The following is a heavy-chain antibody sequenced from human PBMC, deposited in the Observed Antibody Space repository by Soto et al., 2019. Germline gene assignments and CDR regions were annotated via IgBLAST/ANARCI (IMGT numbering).Heavy chain of an antibody. D-gene: IGHD6-13*01. CDR2: IYYSGST. V-gene: IGHV4-39*01. J-gene: IGHJ4*02. Sequence: PSETLSLTCTVSGGSISSSSYYWGWIRQPPGKGLEWIGSIYYSGSTYYNPSLKSRVTISVDTSKNQFSLKLSSVTAADTAVYYCARHRPGVRVAAAPKTFDYWGQGTLVTVSS. CDR1: GGSISSSSYY. CDR3: ARHRPGVRVAAAPKTFDY.